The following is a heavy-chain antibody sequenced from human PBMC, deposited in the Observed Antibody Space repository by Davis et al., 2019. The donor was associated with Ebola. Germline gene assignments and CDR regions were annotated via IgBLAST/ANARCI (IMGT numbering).Heavy chain of an antibody. CDR3: ARSGDYVANYFDY. CDR2: IFPSGST. D-gene: IGHD4-17*01. CDR1: GYSISSGYY. V-gene: IGHV4-38-2*02. J-gene: IGHJ4*02. Sequence: SETLSLTCIVSGYSISSGYYWGWIRQSPGKGLEWIGSIFPSGSTYYNPSLKSRVTISVDTSKNQFSLRLTSVTAADTAVYYCARSGDYVANYFDYWGQGTLVTVSS.